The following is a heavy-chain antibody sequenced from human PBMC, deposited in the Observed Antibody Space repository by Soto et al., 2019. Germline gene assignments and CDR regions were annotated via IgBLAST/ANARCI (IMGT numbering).Heavy chain of an antibody. CDR1: EFTFSSYA. CDR3: AKDRFTGSQVYYFDY. J-gene: IGHJ4*02. Sequence: GGSLRLSCIVSEFTFSSYAMSWVRQAPGKGLEWVSAISSSGSNTFYADSVKGRFTISRDNSKNTLFLQMNSLRAEDTAVYYCAKDRFTGSQVYYFDYWGQGTLVTVSS. V-gene: IGHV3-23*01. D-gene: IGHD2-8*02. CDR2: ISSSGSNT.